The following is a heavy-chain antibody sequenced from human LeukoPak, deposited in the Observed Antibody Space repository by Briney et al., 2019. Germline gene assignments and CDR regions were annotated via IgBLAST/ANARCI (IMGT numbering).Heavy chain of an antibody. CDR2: IYPDDSDT. Sequence: GESLKISCKGSGYSFSTHWIGWVRQMPGKGLEWMGIIYPDDSDTRYSPSFQGQVTISVDKSISSAYLQWSSLKASDTAMYYCASGPFFLEWIHDAFDIWGQGTMVTVSS. D-gene: IGHD3-3*01. CDR3: ASGPFFLEWIHDAFDI. V-gene: IGHV5-51*01. J-gene: IGHJ3*02. CDR1: GYSFSTHW.